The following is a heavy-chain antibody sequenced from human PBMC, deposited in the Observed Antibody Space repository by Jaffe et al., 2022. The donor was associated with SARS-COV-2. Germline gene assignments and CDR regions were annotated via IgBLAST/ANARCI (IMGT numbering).Heavy chain of an antibody. Sequence: QVQLQESGPGLVKPSETLSLTCTVSGGSVSSSSYYWSWVRQPPGKGLEWIGYIYYSGSTNYNPSLKSRVIISVDTSKNQFSLNLSSVAAADTAVYYCARELRSGSYYIDVWGKGTTVTVSS. V-gene: IGHV4-61*01. J-gene: IGHJ6*04. CDR2: IYYSGST. CDR3: ARELRSGSYYIDV. CDR1: GGSVSSSSYY. D-gene: IGHD3-10*01.